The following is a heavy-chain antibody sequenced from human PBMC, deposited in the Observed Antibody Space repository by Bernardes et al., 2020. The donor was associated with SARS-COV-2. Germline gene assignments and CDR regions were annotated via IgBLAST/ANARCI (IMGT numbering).Heavy chain of an antibody. CDR3: ARGSSYCGGDCHAD. D-gene: IGHD2-21*02. CDR1: DSSVTYY. J-gene: IGHJ4*01. CDR2: INLGGST. Sequence: LSLTCGVHDSSVTYYYSWIRQAPGKGLEWIGQINLGGSTNYSPALKSRVTMSIDTSKNRLSFKMTSVTAADTAIYYCARGSSYCGGDCHADWGQGTLVTVSS. V-gene: IGHV4-34*01.